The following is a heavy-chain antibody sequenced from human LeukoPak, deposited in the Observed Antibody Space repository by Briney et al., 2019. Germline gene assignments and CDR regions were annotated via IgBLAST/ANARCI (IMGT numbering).Heavy chain of an antibody. CDR3: ATYGSGINYYYYYYMDV. D-gene: IGHD3-10*01. CDR1: GFTFSSYW. Sequence: GGSLRLSCAASGFTFSSYWMSWVRQAPGKGLEWVANIKQDGSEKYYVDSVKGRFTISRDNSKNTLYLQMNSLRAEDTAVYYCATYGSGINYYYYYYMDVWGKGTTVTISS. J-gene: IGHJ6*03. CDR2: IKQDGSEK. V-gene: IGHV3-7*01.